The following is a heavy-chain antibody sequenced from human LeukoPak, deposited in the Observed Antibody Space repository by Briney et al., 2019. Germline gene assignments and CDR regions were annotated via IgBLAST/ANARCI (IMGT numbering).Heavy chain of an antibody. Sequence: QSGGSLRLSCAASGFTGNWMQWVRQAAGKGLVWVSHINDAWRDTKYADSVKGRFTISRDNAKNTLYLQMNSLRAEDTAMYYCVREYYGQLYWGQGTRVIVYS. CDR3: VREYYGQLY. J-gene: IGHJ4*02. V-gene: IGHV3-74*01. CDR1: GFTGNW. CDR2: INDAWRDT. D-gene: IGHD3-10*01.